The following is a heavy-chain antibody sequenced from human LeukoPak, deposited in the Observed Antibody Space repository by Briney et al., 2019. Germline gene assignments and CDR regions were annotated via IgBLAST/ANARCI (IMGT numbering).Heavy chain of an antibody. J-gene: IGHJ4*02. CDR3: ARDRDLTMVRGVTSGYFDY. D-gene: IGHD3-10*01. Sequence: GGSLRLSCAASGFTFNNYGMHWVRQTPGKGLEWVAFIRYDGSNKYYADSVKGRFTISRDNSKNTLYLQMNSLRAEDTAVYYCARDRDLTMVRGVTSGYFDYWGQGTLVTVSS. V-gene: IGHV3-30*02. CDR1: GFTFNNYG. CDR2: IRYDGSNK.